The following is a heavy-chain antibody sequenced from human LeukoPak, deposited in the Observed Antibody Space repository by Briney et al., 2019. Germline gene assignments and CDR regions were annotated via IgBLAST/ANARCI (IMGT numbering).Heavy chain of an antibody. CDR2: IIPIFGTA. J-gene: IGHJ6*04. Sequence: SVKVPCKASGDTFSSYAISWVRQAPGQGLEWMGGIIPIFGTANYAQKFQGRVTITADKSTSTAYMELSSLRSEDTAVYYCARAPWVTTIYYYYGMDVWGKGTTVTVSS. CDR1: GDTFSSYA. V-gene: IGHV1-69*06. CDR3: ARAPWVTTIYYYYGMDV. D-gene: IGHD4-17*01.